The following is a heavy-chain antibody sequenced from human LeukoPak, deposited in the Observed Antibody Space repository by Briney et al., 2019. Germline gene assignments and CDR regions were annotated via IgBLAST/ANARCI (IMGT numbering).Heavy chain of an antibody. CDR1: GYTFTGYY. D-gene: IGHD4-23*01. Sequence: ASVKVSSKASGYTFTGYYMHWVRQAPGQGLEWIGWINPNSGGTNYAQKFQGRVTMTRDTSISTAYMELSRLRSDDTAVYYCAVMTTVVTPNFDYWGQGTLVTVSS. J-gene: IGHJ4*02. CDR3: AVMTTVVTPNFDY. CDR2: INPNSGGT. V-gene: IGHV1-2*02.